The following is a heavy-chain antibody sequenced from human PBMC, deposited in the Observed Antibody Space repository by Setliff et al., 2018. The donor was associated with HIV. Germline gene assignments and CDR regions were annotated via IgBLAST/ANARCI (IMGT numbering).Heavy chain of an antibody. J-gene: IGHJ4*02. D-gene: IGHD3-22*01. CDR2: IYTTGST. V-gene: IGHV4-61*02. CDR3: ARDTGKSSGLDY. CDR1: GGSISSGSYY. Sequence: SETLSLTCTVSGGSISSGSYYWSWIRQPAGKGLEWIGRIYTTGSTNYNPSLKSRVTISVDTSKNQFSLKLSSVTAADTAVYYCARDTGKSSGLDYWGQGTLVTSPQ.